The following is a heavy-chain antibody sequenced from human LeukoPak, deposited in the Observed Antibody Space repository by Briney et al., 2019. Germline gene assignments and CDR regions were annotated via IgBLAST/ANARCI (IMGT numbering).Heavy chain of an antibody. J-gene: IGHJ4*02. CDR2: IIPIFGTA. D-gene: IGHD5-18*01. CDR1: GGTFSSYA. CDR3: ASGRTSIHVDTPYAFDY. Sequence: SVKVSCKASGGTFSSYAISWVRQAPGQGLEWMGGIIPIFGTANYAQKFQGRVTITADESTSTAYMELSSLRSEDTAVYYCASGRTSIHVDTPYAFDYWGQGTLVTVSS. V-gene: IGHV1-69*13.